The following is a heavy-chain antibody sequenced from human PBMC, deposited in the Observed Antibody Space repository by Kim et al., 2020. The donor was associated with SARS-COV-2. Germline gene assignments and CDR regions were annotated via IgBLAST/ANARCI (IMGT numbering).Heavy chain of an antibody. CDR3: ARSPSVWFVELRGEFDP. CDR1: GFTFDDYG. Sequence: GGSLRLSCAASGFTFDDYGMSWVRQAPGKGLEWVSGINWNGGSTGYADSVKGRFTISRDNAKNSLYLQMNSLRAEDTALYHCARSPSVWFVELRGEFDPWRQGGLVTVSS. J-gene: IGHJ5*02. V-gene: IGHV3-20*01. D-gene: IGHD3-10*01. CDR2: INWNGGST.